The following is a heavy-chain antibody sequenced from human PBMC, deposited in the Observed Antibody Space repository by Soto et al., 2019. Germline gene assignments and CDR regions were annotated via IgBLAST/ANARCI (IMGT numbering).Heavy chain of an antibody. Sequence: QVQLQESGPGLVKPSETLSLTCTVSGASVSSGNYYWSWIRQPPGKGLECIGYISYSGSTNYYPSLKSRVTISIDTSKNQFSLKLSSVTAADTAVYYCARGSGSYYAYWGQGTLVTVSS. CDR3: ARGSGSYYAY. D-gene: IGHD1-26*01. J-gene: IGHJ4*02. V-gene: IGHV4-61*01. CDR2: ISYSGST. CDR1: GASVSSGNYY.